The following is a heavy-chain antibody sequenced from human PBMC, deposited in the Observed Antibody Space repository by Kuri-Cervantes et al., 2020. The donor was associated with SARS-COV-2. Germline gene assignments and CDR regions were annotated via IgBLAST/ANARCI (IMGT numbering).Heavy chain of an antibody. CDR2: ISSSSSYI. CDR3: ARDGYSSSWNYFDS. CDR1: GFTFGSYS. Sequence: GESLKISCAASGFTFGSYSMNWVRQAPGKGLEWVSSISSSSSYIYYADSVKGRFTISRDNAKNSLYLQMNSLRAEDTAVYCCARDGYSSSWNYFDSWGQGTLVTVSS. J-gene: IGHJ4*02. D-gene: IGHD6-13*01. V-gene: IGHV3-21*04.